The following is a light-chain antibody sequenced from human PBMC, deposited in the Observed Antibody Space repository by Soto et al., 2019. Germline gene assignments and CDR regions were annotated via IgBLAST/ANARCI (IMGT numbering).Light chain of an antibody. CDR1: QSLVHSDGNTY. CDR2: KVS. Sequence: DVVMTQSPLSLPVTLGQPASISCRSSQSLVHSDGNTYLNWFHQRPGQCPRRLIYKVSNRDSGVPDRFSGSGSGTDFTLKISRVEAEDVGVYYCMQGTHWITFGQGTRLEIK. J-gene: IGKJ5*01. V-gene: IGKV2-30*02. CDR3: MQGTHWIT.